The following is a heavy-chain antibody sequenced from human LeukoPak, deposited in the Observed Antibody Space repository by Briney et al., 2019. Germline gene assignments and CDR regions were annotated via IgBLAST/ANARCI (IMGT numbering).Heavy chain of an antibody. V-gene: IGHV3-30*18. Sequence: GGSLRLSCAASGFTFSSYGMHWVRQAPGKGLEWVAVISYDGSNKYYADSVKGRFTISRVNSKNTLYLQMNSLRAEGTAVYYCAKDYEIGDIVVVPAAPLFDYWGQGTLVTVSS. CDR3: AKDYEIGDIVVVPAAPLFDY. CDR2: ISYDGSNK. D-gene: IGHD2-2*01. J-gene: IGHJ4*02. CDR1: GFTFSSYG.